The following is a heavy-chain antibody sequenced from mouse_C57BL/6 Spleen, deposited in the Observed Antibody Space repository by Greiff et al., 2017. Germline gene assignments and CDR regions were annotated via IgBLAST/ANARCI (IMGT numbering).Heavy chain of an antibody. Sequence: EVKLLESGPELVKPGDSVKISCKASGYSFTGYFMNWVMQSHGKSLEWIGRINPYNGDTFYNQKFKGKATLTVDKSSSTAHMELRSLTSEDSAVYYCARDEDDGYYVVAYWGQGTLVTVSA. V-gene: IGHV1-20*01. CDR2: INPYNGDT. D-gene: IGHD2-3*01. J-gene: IGHJ3*01. CDR1: GYSFTGYF. CDR3: ARDEDDGYYVVAY.